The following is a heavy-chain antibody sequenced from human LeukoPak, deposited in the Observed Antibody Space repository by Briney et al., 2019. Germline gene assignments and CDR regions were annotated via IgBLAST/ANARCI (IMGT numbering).Heavy chain of an antibody. V-gene: IGHV4-61*08. J-gene: IGHJ1*01. CDR1: GGSISSGDYY. Sequence: SETLSLTCTVSGGSISSGDYYWSWIRQPPGKGLEWIGYIYYSGSTNYNPSLKSRVTISVDTSKNQFSLKLSSVTAADTAVYYCAREGSSSGWYGEYFQHWGQGTLVTVSS. CDR2: IYYSGST. D-gene: IGHD6-19*01. CDR3: AREGSSSGWYGEYFQH.